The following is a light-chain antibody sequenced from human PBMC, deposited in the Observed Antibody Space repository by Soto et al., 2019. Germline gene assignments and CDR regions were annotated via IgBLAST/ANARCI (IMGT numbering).Light chain of an antibody. CDR2: EVS. CDR3: CSYAGSVV. V-gene: IGLV2-23*02. CDR1: SSDVGSYNL. J-gene: IGLJ2*01. Sequence: QSALTQPASVSGSPGQSITISCTGTSSDVGSYNLVSWYQQHPGKVPKLMIYEVSERPSGVSNRFSGSKSGNTASLTISGLQAEDEADYYCCSYAGSVVFGGGTKVTVL.